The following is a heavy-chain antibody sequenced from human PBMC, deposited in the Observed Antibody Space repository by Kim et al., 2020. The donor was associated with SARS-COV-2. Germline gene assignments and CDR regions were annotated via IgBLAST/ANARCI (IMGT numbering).Heavy chain of an antibody. Sequence: GGSLRLSCAASGFTFSSYAMSWVRQAPGKGLEWVSAISGSGGSTYYADSVKGRFTISRDNSKNTLYLQMNSLRAEDTAVYYCAKRYYYDSSGYYPFDYWGQGPLVTVSS. CDR1: GFTFSSYA. V-gene: IGHV3-23*01. J-gene: IGHJ4*02. D-gene: IGHD3-22*01. CDR3: AKRYYYDSSGYYPFDY. CDR2: ISGSGGST.